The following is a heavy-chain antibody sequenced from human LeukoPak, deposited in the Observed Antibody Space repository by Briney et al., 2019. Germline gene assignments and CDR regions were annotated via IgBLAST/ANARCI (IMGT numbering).Heavy chain of an antibody. V-gene: IGHV4-59*01. CDR3: ARAGVVSNPNSYWYFDL. J-gene: IGHJ2*01. Sequence: TSETLSLTCTVSGGSISSYYWSWIRQPPGKGLEWFGYIYYSGSTNYNPSLESRVTISVDTSKNQFSLKLSSVTAADTAVYYCARAGVVSNPNSYWYFDLWGRGTLVTVSS. CDR1: GGSISSYY. CDR2: IYYSGST. D-gene: IGHD3-3*01.